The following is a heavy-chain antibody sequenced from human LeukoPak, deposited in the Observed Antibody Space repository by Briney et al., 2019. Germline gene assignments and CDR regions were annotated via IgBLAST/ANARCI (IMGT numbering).Heavy chain of an antibody. J-gene: IGHJ4*02. D-gene: IGHD5-18*01. CDR1: GGSISSYY. V-gene: IGHV4-59*01. Sequence: SETLSLTCTVSGGSISSYYWSWIRQPPGKGLEWIGYIYYSGSTNYNPSLKSRVTISVDTSKNQFSLKLSSVTAADTAVYYCARATLYSHGLDYFDYWGQGTLVTVSS. CDR2: IYYSGST. CDR3: ARATLYSHGLDYFDY.